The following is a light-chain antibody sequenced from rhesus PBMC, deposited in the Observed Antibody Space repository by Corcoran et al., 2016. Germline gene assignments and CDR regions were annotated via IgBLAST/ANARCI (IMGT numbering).Light chain of an antibody. CDR1: QSVSSS. V-gene: IGKV3-42*03. J-gene: IGKJ1*01. Sequence: EIVLTQSPATLSLSPGERATLSCRASQSVSSSLAWYQQKPEQAPRLLIYGASSRATGIPDMFSGSGSGTDFTLTISSLEPEDFAVYYCQQYSNWPRTFGQGTKVEIK. CDR2: GAS. CDR3: QQYSNWPRT.